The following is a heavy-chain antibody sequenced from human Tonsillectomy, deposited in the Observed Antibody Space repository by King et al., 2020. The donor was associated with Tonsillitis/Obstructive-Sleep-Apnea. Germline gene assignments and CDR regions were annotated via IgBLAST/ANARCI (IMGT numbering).Heavy chain of an antibody. V-gene: IGHV3-23*04. D-gene: IGHD3-9*01. CDR1: GFTFNSYA. Sequence: VQLVESGGGLVQPGGSLRVSCAASGFTFNSYAMSWVRQAPGKGLEWVSAITGSGFSTYYADSVKGRFTISRDNSKNTLYLQMNSLSAEDTAIYYCAREVDIDDWYEGDFDCWGQGTLVTVSS. CDR3: AREVDIDDWYEGDFDC. J-gene: IGHJ4*02. CDR2: ITGSGFST.